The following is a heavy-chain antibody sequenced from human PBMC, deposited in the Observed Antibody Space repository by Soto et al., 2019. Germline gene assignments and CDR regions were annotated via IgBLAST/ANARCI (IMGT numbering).Heavy chain of an antibody. V-gene: IGHV3-21*01. J-gene: IGHJ2*01. D-gene: IGHD3-16*01. CDR2: ISSSSSYI. CDR1: GFTFSSYS. CDR3: GRDGGRRGGGDFDL. Sequence: EVQLVESGGGLVKPGGSLRLSCAASGFTFSSYSMNWVRQAPGKGLEWVSSISSSSSYIYYADSVKGRFTISRDNAKNSLYLQMNSLGAEDTAVYYCGRDGGRRGGGDFDLWGRGTLVTVSS.